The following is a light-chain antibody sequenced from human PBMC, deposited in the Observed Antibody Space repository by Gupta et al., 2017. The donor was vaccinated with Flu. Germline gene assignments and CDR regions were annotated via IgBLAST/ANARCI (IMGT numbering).Light chain of an antibody. V-gene: IGLV3-21*02. Sequence: SYVLTQPPSVYGAPGQTARITCGGHNIEGKSLPWYQQKQGQAPVLVFQADSDRPSGIPERFSGSNSGNTATLTISRVEAGDEADYYCQVWDSSSDLVVLGGGTKLTVL. CDR1: NIEGKS. CDR2: ADS. CDR3: QVWDSSSDLVV. J-gene: IGLJ2*01.